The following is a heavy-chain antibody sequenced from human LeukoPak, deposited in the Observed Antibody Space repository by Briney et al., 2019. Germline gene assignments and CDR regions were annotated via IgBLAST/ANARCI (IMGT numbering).Heavy chain of an antibody. CDR3: ARLGTRVPYYYDSSGYHK. CDR1: GFTVNSNY. V-gene: IGHV4-59*04. Sequence: KSGGSLRLSCAASGFTVNSNYMSWVRQPPGKGLEWIGTIYYSGRTYYNSSLKSRVTISVDTSKNQFSLKLSSVTAADTAVYYCARLGTRVPYYYDSSGYHKWGQGTLVTVSS. CDR2: IYYSGRT. D-gene: IGHD3-22*01. J-gene: IGHJ4*02.